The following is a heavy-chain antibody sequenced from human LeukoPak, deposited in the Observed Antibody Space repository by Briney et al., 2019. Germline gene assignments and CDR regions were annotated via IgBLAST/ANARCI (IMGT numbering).Heavy chain of an antibody. J-gene: IGHJ4*02. CDR2: INRIGST. CDR3: ARVGSSGYLDY. D-gene: IGHD3-22*01. CDR1: GGSFSGYY. Sequence: SETLSLTCAVYGGSFSGYYWSWIRQPPGKGLEWIGEINHKGLEWIGEINRIGSTNYNPSLKSRVTISGDTSKNWLSLRLSSMTAADTVVYYCARVGSSGYLDYWGQGTLVTVSS. V-gene: IGHV4-34*01.